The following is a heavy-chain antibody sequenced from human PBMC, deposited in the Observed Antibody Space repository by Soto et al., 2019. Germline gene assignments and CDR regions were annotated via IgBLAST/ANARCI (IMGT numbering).Heavy chain of an antibody. J-gene: IGHJ4*02. CDR3: AKDLGSSSSVFDY. CDR2: ISGSGGST. CDR1: EFTFSTYA. D-gene: IGHD6-6*01. V-gene: IGHV3-23*01. Sequence: GGSLRLSCAASEFTFSTYAMTWVRQAPGRGLQWVATISGSGGSTYYADSVKGRFTISRDNSKNTLYLQMNSLRAEDTAVYYCAKDLGSSSSVFDYWGQGTLVTVSS.